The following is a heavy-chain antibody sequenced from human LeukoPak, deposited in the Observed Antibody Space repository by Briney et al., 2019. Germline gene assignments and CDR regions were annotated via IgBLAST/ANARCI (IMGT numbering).Heavy chain of an antibody. D-gene: IGHD3-22*01. J-gene: IGHJ4*02. V-gene: IGHV4-4*02. CDR3: ARNAGYSDLNY. CDR1: GDSFSSNNY. Sequence: ASETLSLTCTVSGDSFSSNNYWTWVRQPPGQGLEWIGEIYRSGATNYNPSLRGRVTVSLDKSKNQFSLRLNSVTAADTAIYYCARNAGYSDLNYWGQGVLVTVSS. CDR2: IYRSGAT.